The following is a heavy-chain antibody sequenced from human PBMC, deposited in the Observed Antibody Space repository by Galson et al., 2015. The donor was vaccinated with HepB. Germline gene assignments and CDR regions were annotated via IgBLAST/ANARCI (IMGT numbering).Heavy chain of an antibody. V-gene: IGHV3-7*01. J-gene: IGHJ3*02. CDR2: IKQDGSEK. CDR3: ARPDCSSTSCYSWFAFDI. D-gene: IGHD2-2*01. CDR1: GFTFSSYW. Sequence: SLRLSCAASGFTFSSYWMSWVRQAPGKGLEWVANIKQDGSEKYYVDSVKGRFTISRDNAKNSLYLQMNSLRAEDTAVYYCARPDCSSTSCYSWFAFDIWGQGTMVTVSS.